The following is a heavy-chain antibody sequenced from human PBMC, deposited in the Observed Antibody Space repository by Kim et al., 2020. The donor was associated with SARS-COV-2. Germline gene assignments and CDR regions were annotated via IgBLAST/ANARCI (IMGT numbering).Heavy chain of an antibody. CDR3: ARLPIVVAGTFVGDY. V-gene: IGHV5-10-1*01. Sequence: GESLKISCKGSGYSFTSYWISWVRQMPGKGLEWMGRIDPSDSYTNYSPSFQGHVTISADKSISTAYLQWSSLKASDTAMYYCARLPIVVAGTFVGDYWGQGTLVTVSS. CDR1: GYSFTSYW. J-gene: IGHJ4*02. D-gene: IGHD6-19*01. CDR2: IDPSDSYT.